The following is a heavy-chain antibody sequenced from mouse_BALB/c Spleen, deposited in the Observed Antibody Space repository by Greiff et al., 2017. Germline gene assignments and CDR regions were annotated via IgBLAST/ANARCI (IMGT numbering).Heavy chain of an antibody. D-gene: IGHD2-4*01. V-gene: IGHV1-14*01. CDR2: INPYNDGT. CDR3: ASPGITTGFAY. CDR1: GYTFTSYV. J-gene: IGHJ3*01. Sequence: VQLQQSGPELVKPGASVKMSCKASGYTFTSYVMHWVKQKPGQGLEWIGYINPYNDGTKYNEKFKGKATLTSDKSSSTAYMELSSLTSEDSAVYYCASPGITTGFAYWGQGTLVTVSA.